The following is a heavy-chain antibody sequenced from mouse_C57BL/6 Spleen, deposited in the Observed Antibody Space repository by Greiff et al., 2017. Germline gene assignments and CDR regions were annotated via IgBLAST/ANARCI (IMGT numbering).Heavy chain of an antibody. Sequence: QVQLQQSEAELVKPGASVKLSCQASGYTFTSYWMHWVKQRPGRGLEWIGRTDPNSVGTKSNEKFKSKATLTVGKPSSTAYMQLSSLTSEDSAVYYCARNLYYDYDHFDYWGQGTALTVSS. J-gene: IGHJ2*01. CDR3: ARNLYYDYDHFDY. V-gene: IGHV1-72*01. CDR2: TDPNSVGT. D-gene: IGHD2-4*01. CDR1: GYTFTSYW.